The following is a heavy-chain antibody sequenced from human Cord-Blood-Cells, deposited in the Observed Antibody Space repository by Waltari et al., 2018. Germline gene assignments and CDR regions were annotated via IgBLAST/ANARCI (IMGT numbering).Heavy chain of an antibody. J-gene: IGHJ6*03. CDR2: IIPIFGTA. CDR1: GGPFSSYA. CDR3: ASLGTSHYYYYMDV. D-gene: IGHD2-2*01. V-gene: IGHV1-69*01. Sequence: QVQLVQSGAEVKKPGYSVKVSGKASGGPFSSYAISWVRAAPGQGLEWMGGIIPIFGTANYAQKFQGRVTITADESTSTAYMELSSLRSEDTAVYYCASLGTSHYYYYMDVWGKGTTVTVSS.